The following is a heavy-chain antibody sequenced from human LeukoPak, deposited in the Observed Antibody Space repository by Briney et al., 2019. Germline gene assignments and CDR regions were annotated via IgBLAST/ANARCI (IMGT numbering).Heavy chain of an antibody. J-gene: IGHJ4*02. CDR1: GFTFSSYS. D-gene: IGHD6-6*01. CDR3: ASDRSFEKYFDY. V-gene: IGHV3-21*01. Sequence: GGSLRLSCAASGFTFSSYSMKWVRQAPGKGLEWVSSISSSSSYIYYADSVKGRFTISRDNAKNSLYLQMNSLRAEDTAVYYCASDRSFEKYFDYWGQGTLVTVSS. CDR2: ISSSSSYI.